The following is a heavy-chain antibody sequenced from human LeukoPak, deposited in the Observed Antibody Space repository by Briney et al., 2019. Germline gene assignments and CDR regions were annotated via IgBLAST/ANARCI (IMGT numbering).Heavy chain of an antibody. J-gene: IGHJ3*02. Sequence: GRCLRLSCAASGFTLSNAWMSWVPQAPGKGLEWVGGIKSKTDGGTTDYAAPVKDRFTTSRDDSKNTLYLQMNSLKPEDTAVYYCTTPNYGIWGEGTMVAVSS. D-gene: IGHD1-7*01. CDR3: TTPNYGI. CDR1: GFTLSNAW. CDR2: IKSKTDGGTT. V-gene: IGHV3-15*01.